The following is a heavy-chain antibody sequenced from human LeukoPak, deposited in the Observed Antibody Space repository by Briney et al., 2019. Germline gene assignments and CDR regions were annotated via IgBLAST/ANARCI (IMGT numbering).Heavy chain of an antibody. V-gene: IGHV3-30*02. CDR2: IRYDGSNK. CDR1: GFTFSSYG. Sequence: GGSLRLSCAASGFTFSSYGMHWVRQAPGKGLEWVAFIRYDGSNKYYADSVKGRFTISRDNSKNTLYLQMNSLRAEDTAVYYCARMGYCTNGVCSDWGQGTLVTVSS. D-gene: IGHD2-8*01. CDR3: ARMGYCTNGVCSD. J-gene: IGHJ4*02.